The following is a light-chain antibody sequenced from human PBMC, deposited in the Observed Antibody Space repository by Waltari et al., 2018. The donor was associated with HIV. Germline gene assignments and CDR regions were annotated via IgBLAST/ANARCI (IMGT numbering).Light chain of an antibody. CDR2: EAS. V-gene: IGKV1-5*03. CDR3: QNYKGFRT. J-gene: IGKJ1*01. CDR1: QYISSR. Sequence: DVQMTQSPSTLSASVGDRVTITCRASQYISSRLAWFQQKPGKAPKVLIYEASSLASGVPSRFTGRGAGTEFTLTISTLQPDEFATYYCQNYKGFRTFGQGTKVEIK.